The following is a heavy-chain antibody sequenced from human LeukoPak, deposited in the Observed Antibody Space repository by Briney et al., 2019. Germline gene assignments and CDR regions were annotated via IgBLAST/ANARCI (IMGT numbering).Heavy chain of an antibody. Sequence: SATLSLTCTVSGGSISSSSYYWGWIRQPPGQGLEWIGSIYYSGSTYYNPSLKSRVTISVDTSKNQFSLKLSSVTAADTAVYYCARRPYSSSSGRMHYFDYWGQGTLVTVSS. CDR2: IYYSGST. CDR3: ARRPYSSSSGRMHYFDY. V-gene: IGHV4-39*01. D-gene: IGHD6-6*01. CDR1: GGSISSSSYY. J-gene: IGHJ4*02.